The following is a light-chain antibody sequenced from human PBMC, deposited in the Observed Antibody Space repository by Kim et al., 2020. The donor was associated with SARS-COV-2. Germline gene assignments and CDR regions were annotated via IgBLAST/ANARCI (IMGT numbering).Light chain of an antibody. J-gene: IGKJ2*01. Sequence: DIQMTQSPSTLSASVGDRVTITCRASQTINSWLAWYQQKPGKAPKLLIYTASSLESGVPSRFSGSGSGTEFTLTISSLQPDDFATYYCQQYINYHHTLGGGTKLEI. CDR3: QQYINYHHT. V-gene: IGKV1-5*03. CDR1: QTINSW. CDR2: TAS.